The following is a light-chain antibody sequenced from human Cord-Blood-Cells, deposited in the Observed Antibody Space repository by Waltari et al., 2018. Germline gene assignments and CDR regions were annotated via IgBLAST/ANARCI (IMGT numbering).Light chain of an antibody. CDR3: SSYTSSSTWV. CDR1: SGDVGAYHY. CDR2: DVS. J-gene: IGLJ3*02. V-gene: IGLV2-14*03. Sequence: QPALTQPGSKSGSPGHSINISCTGTSGDVGAYHYVYGYQQHPGKAPKLMIYDVSKRPSGVSNRCSGAKSGNTASLTISGLQAEDEADYYCSSYTSSSTWVFGGGTKLTVL.